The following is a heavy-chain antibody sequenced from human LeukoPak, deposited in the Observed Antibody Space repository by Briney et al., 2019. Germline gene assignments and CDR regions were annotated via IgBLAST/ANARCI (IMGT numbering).Heavy chain of an antibody. V-gene: IGHV1-2*02. CDR2: INPNNGGT. CDR1: GYTFTGHY. J-gene: IGHJ4*02. Sequence: GASVKVPCKASGYTFTGHYMHWVRQAPGQGLEWMGWINPNNGGTNYAQKFQGRVTMTRDTSISTAYMELSRLRSDDTAVYYCVRDRGYSYGFDYWGQGTLVTVSS. CDR3: VRDRGYSYGFDY. D-gene: IGHD5-18*01.